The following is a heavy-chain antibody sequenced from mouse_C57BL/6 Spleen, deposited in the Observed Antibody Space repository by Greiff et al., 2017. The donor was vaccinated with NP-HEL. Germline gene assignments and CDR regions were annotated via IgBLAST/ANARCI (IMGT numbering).Heavy chain of an antibody. V-gene: IGHV1-82*01. D-gene: IGHD2-4*01. J-gene: IGHJ3*01. CDR2: IYPGDGDT. Sequence: QVQLKQSGPELVKPGASVKISCKASGYAFSSSWMNWVKQRPGKGLEWIGRIYPGDGDTNYNGKFKGKATLTADKSSSTAYMQLSSLTSEDSAVYFCARDYDLTPRGFAYWGQGTLVTVSA. CDR3: ARDYDLTPRGFAY. CDR1: GYAFSSSW.